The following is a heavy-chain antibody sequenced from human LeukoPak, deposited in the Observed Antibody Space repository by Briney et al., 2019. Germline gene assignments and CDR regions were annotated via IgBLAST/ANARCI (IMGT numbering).Heavy chain of an antibody. Sequence: ESGPTLVNPTETLTLTCTVSGFSVSNARMGVSWIRQPPGKALEWLAHILSNDEKSYSTSLKSRLTISKDTSKSQVVLTMTNMDPVDTATYYCARMTVVVVAATRGNWFDPWGQGTPFTVSS. J-gene: IGHJ5*02. CDR1: GFSVSNARMG. CDR2: ILSNDEK. CDR3: ARMTVVVVAATRGNWFDP. D-gene: IGHD2-15*01. V-gene: IGHV2-26*01.